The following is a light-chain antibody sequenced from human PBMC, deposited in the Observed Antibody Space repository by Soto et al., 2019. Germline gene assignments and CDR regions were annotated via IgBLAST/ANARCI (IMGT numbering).Light chain of an antibody. J-gene: IGKJ2*01. CDR2: GVS. CDR3: QIHEPSLPEYT. CDR1: QIVSSSH. V-gene: IGKV3-20*01. Sequence: EVLLTQSPGTLSLSPGERATLSCRTSQIVSSSHLAWYQQKSGHAPRLLIYGVSSRATGIPDRFSGSGSGKDFTRLISRLEAEDFGVYCCQIHEPSLPEYTFGQGTKLEIK.